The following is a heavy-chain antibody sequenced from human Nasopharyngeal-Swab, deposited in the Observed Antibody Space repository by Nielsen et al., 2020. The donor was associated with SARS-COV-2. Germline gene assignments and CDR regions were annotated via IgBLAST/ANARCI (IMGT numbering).Heavy chain of an antibody. V-gene: IGHV4-39*07. D-gene: IGHD5-18*01. Sequence: WIRQPPGKGLEWIGSIYYSGSTYYNPSLKSRVTISVDTSKNQFSLKLSSVIAADTAVYYCARDRGRGYSYGSFHYWGQGTLVTVSS. CDR3: ARDRGRGYSYGSFHY. J-gene: IGHJ4*02. CDR2: IYYSGST.